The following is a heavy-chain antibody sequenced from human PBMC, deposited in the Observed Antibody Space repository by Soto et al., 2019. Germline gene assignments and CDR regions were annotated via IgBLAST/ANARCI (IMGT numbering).Heavy chain of an antibody. J-gene: IGHJ5*02. CDR1: GFTFSSYS. Sequence: VGSLRLSCAASGFTFSSYSMNWVRQAPGKGLEWVSSISSSSSYIYYADSVKGRFTISRDNAKNSLYLQMNSLRAEDTAVYYCAREGPYSADNWFDPWGQGTLVTVSS. V-gene: IGHV3-21*01. CDR2: ISSSSSYI. CDR3: AREGPYSADNWFDP. D-gene: IGHD2-21*01.